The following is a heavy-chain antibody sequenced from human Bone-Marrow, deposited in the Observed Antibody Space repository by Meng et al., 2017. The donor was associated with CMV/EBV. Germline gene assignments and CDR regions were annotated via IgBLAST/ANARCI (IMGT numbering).Heavy chain of an antibody. CDR2: IIPIFGTA. V-gene: IGHV1-69*05. CDR1: GGTFSSYA. Sequence: SVKVSCKASGGTFSSYAFINWVRQAPGQGLEWMGGIIPIFGTANYAQKFQGRVTITTDESTSTAYMELSSLRSEDTAVYYCAREGLYYYDSSGYLYFDYWGQGTLVTVSS. CDR3: AREGLYYYDSSGYLYFDY. D-gene: IGHD3-22*01. J-gene: IGHJ4*02.